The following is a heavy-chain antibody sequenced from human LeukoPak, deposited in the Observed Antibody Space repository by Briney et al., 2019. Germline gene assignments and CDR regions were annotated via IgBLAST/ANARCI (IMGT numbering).Heavy chain of an antibody. V-gene: IGHV4-38-2*02. J-gene: IGHJ4*02. Sequence: PSETLSLTCTVSGYSISSGYYWGWIRQPPGKGLEWIGSIYHSGSTYYNPSLKSRATISVDTSKNQFSLKLSSVTAADTAVYYCARDNVEMATRNGVFDYWGQGTLVTVSS. CDR2: IYHSGST. CDR1: GYSISSGYY. D-gene: IGHD5-24*01. CDR3: ARDNVEMATRNGVFDY.